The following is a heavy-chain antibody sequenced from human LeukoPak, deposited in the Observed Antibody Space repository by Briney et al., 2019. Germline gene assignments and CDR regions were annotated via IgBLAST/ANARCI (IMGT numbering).Heavy chain of an antibody. V-gene: IGHV3-11*05. J-gene: IGHJ5*02. CDR1: GFTFSDYY. CDR3: ARGQYCSSTSCYPYWFDP. Sequence: PRGALRLSCAASGFTFSDYYMSWIRQAPGKGLEWVSSISSSSSYTNYAYSVMGRFTISRDNANNSLYLQMSSLTAEDTAVYYCARGQYCSSTSCYPYWFDPWGQGTLVTVSS. CDR2: ISSSSSYT. D-gene: IGHD2-2*01.